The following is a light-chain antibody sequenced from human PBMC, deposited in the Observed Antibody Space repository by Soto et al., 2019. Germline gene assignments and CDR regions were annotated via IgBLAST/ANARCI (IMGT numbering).Light chain of an antibody. CDR1: QSLIRS. V-gene: IGKV1-5*01. CDR3: QQYLAYPYS. CDR2: DAS. J-gene: IGKJ2*01. Sequence: DIQMTQSPSTLSASVGDRVTITCRASQSLIRSLAWYQQKAGKSPSLLIYDASSLQSGVPARFSGSGSGTEFTLTISSLQPDDFATYYCQQYLAYPYSFGQGTKV.